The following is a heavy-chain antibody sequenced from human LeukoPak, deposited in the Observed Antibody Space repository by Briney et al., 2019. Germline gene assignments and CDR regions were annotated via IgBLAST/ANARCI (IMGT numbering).Heavy chain of an antibody. V-gene: IGHV3-74*01. J-gene: IGHJ4*02. Sequence: PGGSLRLSCAASGFTFSSYWMHWVRQAPGKGLVWVSRINSDGSNTIYADSVKGRFTISRDNAKNTLYLQMNSLRAEDTAVYYCLRYSSSQGNRSPFDYWGQGTLVTVSS. CDR3: LRYSSSQGNRSPFDY. D-gene: IGHD6-13*01. CDR1: GFTFSSYW. CDR2: INSDGSNT.